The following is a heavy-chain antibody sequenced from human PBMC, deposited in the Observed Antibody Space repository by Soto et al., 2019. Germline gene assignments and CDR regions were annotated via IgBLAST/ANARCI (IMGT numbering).Heavy chain of an antibody. J-gene: IGHJ4*02. V-gene: IGHV4-59*08. CDR1: GGSISSYY. Sequence: SETLSLTCTVSGGSISSYYWSWIRQPPGKGLEWIGYIYYSGSTNYNPSLKSRVTISVDTSKNQFSLKLSSVTAADTAVYYCARHLIAARRYYFDYWGQGTLVTVS. D-gene: IGHD6-6*01. CDR3: ARHLIAARRYYFDY. CDR2: IYYSGST.